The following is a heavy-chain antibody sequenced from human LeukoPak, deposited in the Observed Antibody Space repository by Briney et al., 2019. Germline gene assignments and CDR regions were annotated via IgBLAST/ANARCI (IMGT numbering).Heavy chain of an antibody. CDR1: GYTFTSYG. J-gene: IGHJ4*02. V-gene: IGHV1-18*04. Sequence: ASVKVSCKASGYTFTSYGISWVRQAPGQGLEWMGWISAYNGNTNYAQKLQGRVTMTTDTSTSTAYMELRSLRCDDTAVYYCARDPSVDTAIGFDYWGQGTLVTVSS. CDR3: ARDPSVDTAIGFDY. D-gene: IGHD5-18*01. CDR2: ISAYNGNT.